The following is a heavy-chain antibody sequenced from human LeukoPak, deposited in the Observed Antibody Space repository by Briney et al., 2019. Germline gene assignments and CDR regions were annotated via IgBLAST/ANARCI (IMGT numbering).Heavy chain of an antibody. CDR1: GYSISSGYY. D-gene: IGHD1-26*01. CDR3: ARHSSGSYYGYCDY. CDR2: IYHSGST. Sequence: SVTLSLTSAVSGYSISSGYYWGWIRQRPGKGLESIGSIYHSGSTYYNPSLKSRVTISVDTSKNQFSLKLSSVTAADTAVYYCARHSSGSYYGYCDYWGQGTLVTVSS. V-gene: IGHV4-38-2*01. J-gene: IGHJ4*02.